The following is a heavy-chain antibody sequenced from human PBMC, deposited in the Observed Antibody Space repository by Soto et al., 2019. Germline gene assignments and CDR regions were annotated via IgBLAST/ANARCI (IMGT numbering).Heavy chain of an antibody. D-gene: IGHD5-12*01. CDR3: AHRPPAYGGYDLGS. J-gene: IGHJ5*02. V-gene: IGHV2-5*01. Sequence: QITLKESGPSLVKPTQTLTLTCTFSGFPLTTPGLGVARNRQPTNKDLEYLAFINWSAVVRYTPSLRARVAITEDASRNQVVLNVTDVDPLNTATYFCAHRPPAYGGYDLGSWGQGLLVTVSS. CDR2: INWSAVV. CDR1: GFPLTTPGLG.